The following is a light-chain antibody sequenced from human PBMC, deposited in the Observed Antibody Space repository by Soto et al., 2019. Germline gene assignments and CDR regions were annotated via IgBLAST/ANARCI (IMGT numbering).Light chain of an antibody. V-gene: IGLV2-14*01. CDR1: SSDVGAYNY. CDR3: FSHRGGDSHV. CDR2: GVT. J-gene: IGLJ1*01. Sequence: QSVLTQPASVSGSPRQSITISCTGTSSDVGAYNYVSWYQQYPGKASKLMIYGVTNRPSGVSNRFSGSKTGNTASLTISGLQAEDEADYYCFSHRGGDSHVFGTGTKVTVL.